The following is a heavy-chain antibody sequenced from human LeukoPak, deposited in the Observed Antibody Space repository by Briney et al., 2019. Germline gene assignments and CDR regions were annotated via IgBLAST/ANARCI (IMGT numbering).Heavy chain of an antibody. D-gene: IGHD2-2*01. Sequence: ASVKVSCKASGYTFTSYGISWVRQAPGQGLEWMGWIGAYNGNTNYAQKLQGRVTMTTDTSTSTAYMELRSLRSDDTAVYYCARDLGPYCSSTSCPPDYWGQGTLVTVSS. V-gene: IGHV1-18*01. CDR1: GYTFTSYG. J-gene: IGHJ4*02. CDR3: ARDLGPYCSSTSCPPDY. CDR2: IGAYNGNT.